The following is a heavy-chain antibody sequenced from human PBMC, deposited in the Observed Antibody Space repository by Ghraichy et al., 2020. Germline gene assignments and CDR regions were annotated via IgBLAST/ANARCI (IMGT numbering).Heavy chain of an antibody. D-gene: IGHD1-26*01. CDR1: GGSFSGYY. Sequence: SETLSLTCAVYGGSFSGYYWNWIRQPPGKGLEWIGEINHSGSTNYNPSLKSRVTISVDTSKNQFSLKLSSVTAADTAVYYCAREEAGATVLAPYFDYWGQGTLVTVSS. CDR2: INHSGST. J-gene: IGHJ4*02. CDR3: AREEAGATVLAPYFDY. V-gene: IGHV4-34*01.